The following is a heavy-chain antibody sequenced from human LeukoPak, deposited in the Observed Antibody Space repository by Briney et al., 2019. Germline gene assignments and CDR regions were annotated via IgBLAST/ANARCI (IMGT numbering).Heavy chain of an antibody. CDR3: ARERSMVRGVSWFDP. CDR1: GGSISNHY. V-gene: IGHV4-59*11. Sequence: SETLSPTCTVSGGSISNHYWSWIRQPPGKGLEWIGYIYYSGSPNYNPSLKSRVTISVDTSKNQFSLKLSSVTAADTAVYYCARERSMVRGVSWFDPWGQGTLVTVSS. D-gene: IGHD3-10*01. J-gene: IGHJ5*02. CDR2: IYYSGSP.